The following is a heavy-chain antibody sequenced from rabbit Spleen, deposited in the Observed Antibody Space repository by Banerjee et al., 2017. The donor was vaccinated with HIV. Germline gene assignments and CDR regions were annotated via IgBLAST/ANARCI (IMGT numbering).Heavy chain of an antibody. CDR2: IYAGDGST. CDR3: ARDSGSSFSSYGMDL. J-gene: IGHJ6*01. V-gene: IGHV1S40*01. Sequence: QSLEESGGDLVKPGASLTLTCKASGFSFSDRDVMCWVRQAPGKGLDLIGCIYAGDGSTDYTNWVNGRFTISKTSSTVDLKMTSLTAADTATYFCARDSGSSFSSYGMDLWGPGTLVTVS. D-gene: IGHD8-1*01. CDR1: GFSFSDRDV.